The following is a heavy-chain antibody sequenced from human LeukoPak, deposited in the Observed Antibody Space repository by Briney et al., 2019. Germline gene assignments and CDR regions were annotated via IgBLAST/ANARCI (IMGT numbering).Heavy chain of an antibody. J-gene: IGHJ4*02. Sequence: SETLSLTCTVSGGSISSYYWSWIRQPPGKGLEWIGYIYYSGSTNYNPSLKSRVTISVDTSKNQFSLKLSSVTAADTAVYYCARLYDYVWGSYYFDYWGQGTLVTVSS. CDR1: GGSISSYY. D-gene: IGHD3-16*01. CDR2: IYYSGST. CDR3: ARLYDYVWGSYYFDY. V-gene: IGHV4-59*08.